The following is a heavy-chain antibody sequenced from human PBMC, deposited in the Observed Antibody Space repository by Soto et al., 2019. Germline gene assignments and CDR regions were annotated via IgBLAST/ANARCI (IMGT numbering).Heavy chain of an antibody. J-gene: IGHJ4*02. CDR3: ARERSSGWYDDY. Sequence: QVQLVQSGAEVKKPGASVKVSCKASGYTFTSYDINWVRQATGQGLEWMGCMNPNSGNTGYEQKFQGRVTMTRHTCRCTAYMEMSSLRSEDTAVYYWARERSSGWYDDYWGQGTVVPLS. CDR1: GYTFTSYD. V-gene: IGHV1-8*01. D-gene: IGHD6-19*01. CDR2: MNPNSGNT.